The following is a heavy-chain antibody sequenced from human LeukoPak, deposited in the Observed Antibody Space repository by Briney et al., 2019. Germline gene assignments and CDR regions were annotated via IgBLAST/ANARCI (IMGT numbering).Heavy chain of an antibody. D-gene: IGHD1-26*01. CDR2: NYSSWCD. Sequence: SETLSVTCTVSGGSISSRRYYWTWIRHPAGKGLEWIGCNYSSWCDIHHPLLKSRVTISVDTSKNQFSLSLSSVTAADTAVYYCARDSGSYQYLDYWGQGALVTVSS. V-gene: IGHV4-61*02. J-gene: IGHJ4*02. CDR1: GGSISSRRYY. CDR3: ARDSGSYQYLDY.